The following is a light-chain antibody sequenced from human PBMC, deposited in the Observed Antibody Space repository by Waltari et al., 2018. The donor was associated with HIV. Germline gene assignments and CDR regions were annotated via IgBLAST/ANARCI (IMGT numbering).Light chain of an antibody. CDR2: AAS. J-gene: IGKJ2*01. V-gene: IGKV1-39*01. Sequence: DIQMTQSPSSLSASVGDRVTITCQASESIIDYLNWYQYIPGKAPKLLIFAASSLQNGVPPRFSGSSSGTHFTLTISSLQPEDFAVYYCQQTYYVPHTFGQGTKLDIK. CDR1: ESIIDY. CDR3: QQTYYVPHT.